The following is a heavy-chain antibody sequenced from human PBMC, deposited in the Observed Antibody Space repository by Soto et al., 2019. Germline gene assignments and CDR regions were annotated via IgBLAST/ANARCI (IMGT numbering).Heavy chain of an antibody. D-gene: IGHD1-1*01. Sequence: SETLSLTCTVSGASISGYYWSWIRQPPGKGLEWIGYIYYSGSTNYNPSLRSRVTISVDTSKNQFSLNLSSVTAADTAVYYCAALWDDEYFQHWGQGTLVTV. J-gene: IGHJ1*01. CDR1: GASISGYY. V-gene: IGHV4-59*08. CDR3: AALWDDEYFQH. CDR2: IYYSGST.